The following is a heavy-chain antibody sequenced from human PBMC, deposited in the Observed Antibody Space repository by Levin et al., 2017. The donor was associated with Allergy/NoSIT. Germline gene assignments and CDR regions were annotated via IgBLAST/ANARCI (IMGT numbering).Heavy chain of an antibody. CDR1: GGFLTSYH. V-gene: IGHV4-59*01. CDR3: ARDRSRSTTGPPYHYYYGMDV. J-gene: IGHJ6*02. D-gene: IGHD1-1*01. CDR2: VFYSGST. Sequence: GSLRLSCTVSGGFLTSYHWSWIRQPPGKGLEWIGYVFYSGSTNYNPSLKSRVTISVDTSTNQFSLRLSSVTAEDTAVYYCARDRSRSTTGPPYHYYYGMDVWGQGTTVTVSS.